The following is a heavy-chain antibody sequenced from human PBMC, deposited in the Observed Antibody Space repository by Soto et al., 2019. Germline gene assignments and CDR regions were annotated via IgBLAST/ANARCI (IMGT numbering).Heavy chain of an antibody. J-gene: IGHJ4*02. CDR1: GGSFSGYY. D-gene: IGHD3-3*01. CDR2: INHSGST. CDR3: ARALDFWSAYFDY. V-gene: IGHV4-34*01. Sequence: PSETLSLTGAVYGGSFSGYYWSWIRQPPGKGLEWIGEINHSGSTNYNPSLKSRVTISVDTSKNQFSMKLSSVTAADTAVYYCARALDFWSAYFDYWGQGSLVTVSS.